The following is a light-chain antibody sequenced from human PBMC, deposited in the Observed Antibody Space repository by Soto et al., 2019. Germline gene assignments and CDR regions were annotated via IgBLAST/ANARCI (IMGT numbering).Light chain of an antibody. V-gene: IGKV3-20*01. CDR2: GAS. CDR1: QSVSSD. Sequence: EIVLTQSPGTLSLSPGERATLSCRASQSVSSDLAWYQQKPGQAPSLLIYGASSRATGIPDRFRGSGSGTDFTLTISILEPEDFAVYYCQQYDSSPPINFGHGTRLEIK. J-gene: IGKJ5*01. CDR3: QQYDSSPPIN.